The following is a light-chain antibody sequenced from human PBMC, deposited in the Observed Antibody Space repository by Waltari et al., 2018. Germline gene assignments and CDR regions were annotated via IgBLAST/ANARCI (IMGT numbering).Light chain of an antibody. J-gene: IGLJ2*01. CDR1: RSHNAAGHD. CDR3: QSYDSSLSGGV. CDR2: GNS. V-gene: IGLV1-40*01. Sequence: QSVLTQPPAVSAAPGQRVTLSCTWSRSHNAAGHDLLWYQQLPGTAPKLLLYGNSNRPSGGPARFSGSKSGTSASLAITGLQAEDEADYYCQSYDSSLSGGVFGGGTKLTVL.